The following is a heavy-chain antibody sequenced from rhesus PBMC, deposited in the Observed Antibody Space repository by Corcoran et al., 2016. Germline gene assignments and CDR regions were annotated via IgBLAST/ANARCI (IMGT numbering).Heavy chain of an antibody. D-gene: IGHD6-31*01. V-gene: IGHV4-65*01. Sequence: QVQLQESGTGLVKPSETLALTCAVSGGSISSTKWWSWIRQPPGKGLEWIVYISGSSGRTYYTPSLHCLVSITTDTSKNPFSLELGSVTAADTAVYYCARDEGMAAALVDVWGPGVLVTVSS. CDR2: ISGSSGRT. CDR1: GGSISSTKW. CDR3: ARDEGMAAALVDV. J-gene: IGHJ5-1*01.